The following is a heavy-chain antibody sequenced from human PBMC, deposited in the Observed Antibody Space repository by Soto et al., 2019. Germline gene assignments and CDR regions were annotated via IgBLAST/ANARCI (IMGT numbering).Heavy chain of an antibody. CDR1: GGTFSSYA. CDR3: ATPIVRQGPKIYYYDSSGYSFDY. V-gene: IGHV1-69*13. Sequence: SVKVSCKASGGTFSSYAISWVRQAPGQGLEWMGGIIPIFGTANYAQKSQGRVTITADESTSTAYMELSSLRSEDTAVYYCATPIVRQGPKIYYYDSSGYSFDYWGQGTLVTVSS. J-gene: IGHJ4*02. CDR2: IIPIFGTA. D-gene: IGHD3-22*01.